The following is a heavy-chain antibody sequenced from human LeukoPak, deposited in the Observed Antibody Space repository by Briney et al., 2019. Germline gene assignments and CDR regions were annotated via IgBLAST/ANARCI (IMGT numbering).Heavy chain of an antibody. CDR2: ISYDGSNK. D-gene: IGHD1-26*01. J-gene: IGHJ6*04. CDR3: AKGILPYYYYGMGV. Sequence: GRSLRLSCAASGFTFSSYGMHWVRQAPGKGLEWVAVISYDGSNKYYADSVKGRFTISRDNSKNTLYLQMNSPRAEDTAVYYCAKGILPYYYYGMGVWGKGTTVTVSS. CDR1: GFTFSSYG. V-gene: IGHV3-30*18.